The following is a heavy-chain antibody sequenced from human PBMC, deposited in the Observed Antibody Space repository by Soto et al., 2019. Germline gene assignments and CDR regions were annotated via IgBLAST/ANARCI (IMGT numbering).Heavy chain of an antibody. Sequence: VKVSCKASGGTFSSYAISWLRQAPGQELEWMGGIIPIFGTANYAQKFQGRVTITADESTSTAYMELSSLRSEDTAVYYCGKLVGGFDPWGQGTLVTVSS. D-gene: IGHD6-6*01. V-gene: IGHV1-69*13. J-gene: IGHJ5*02. CDR1: GGTFSSYA. CDR2: IIPIFGTA. CDR3: GKLVGGFDP.